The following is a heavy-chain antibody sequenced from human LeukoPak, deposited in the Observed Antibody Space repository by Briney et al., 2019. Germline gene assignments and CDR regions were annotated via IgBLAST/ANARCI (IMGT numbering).Heavy chain of an antibody. Sequence: PGGSLRLSCATSGFTFNAYYMNWVRQAPGRGLECVSSISISSNFIHYADSVKGRFTISRDNGKNSLYLQMDSLRVEDTAVYYCVRGGGYSDYDMRNWFDPWGQGTLVTVSS. V-gene: IGHV3-21*01. CDR1: GFTFNAYY. D-gene: IGHD5-12*01. CDR2: ISISSNFI. J-gene: IGHJ5*02. CDR3: VRGGGYSDYDMRNWFDP.